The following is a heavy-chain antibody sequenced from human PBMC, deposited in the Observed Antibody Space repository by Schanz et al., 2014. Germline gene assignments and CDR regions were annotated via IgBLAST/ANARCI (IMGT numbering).Heavy chain of an antibody. V-gene: IGHV3-15*01. CDR1: GFTFSNHA. CDR2: IKSKTDGGTT. CDR3: TTYCDGGCAIDN. D-gene: IGHD6-19*01. Sequence: EVQLVESGGGLVQPGGSLRLSCSASGFTFSNHALSWVRQAPGKGLEWVGRIKSKTDGGTTDYAAPVKGRFTISRDDSKNTLFLQMNSLKTEDTAVYYCTTYCDGGCAIDNWGQGALVTVSS. J-gene: IGHJ4*02.